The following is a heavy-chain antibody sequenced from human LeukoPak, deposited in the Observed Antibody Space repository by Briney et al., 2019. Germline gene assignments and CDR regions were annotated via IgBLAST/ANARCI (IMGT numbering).Heavy chain of an antibody. V-gene: IGHV1-18*04. CDR1: GYTFTSYY. CDR2: ISAYNGNT. D-gene: IGHD2-21*02. CDR3: ARGGAGDCSDCFDY. Sequence: ASVKVSCKASGYTFTSYYMHWVRQAPGQGLEWMGWISAYNGNTNYAQKLQGRVTMTTDTSTSTAYMELRSLRSDDTAVYYCARGGAGDCSDCFDYWGQGTLVTVSS. J-gene: IGHJ4*02.